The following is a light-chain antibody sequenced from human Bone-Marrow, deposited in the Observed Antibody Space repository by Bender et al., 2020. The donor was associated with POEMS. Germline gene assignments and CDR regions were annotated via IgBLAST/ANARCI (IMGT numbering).Light chain of an antibody. CDR1: NSNIGAGYD. CDR2: GST. CDR3: QRYVETIASV. V-gene: IGLV1-40*01. J-gene: IGLJ3*02. Sequence: QPVLTQPPSVSGTPGQRVTISCTGSNSNIGAGYDVQWYQHLPGTAPKLLIFGSTNRPSGVPDRFSGSKSGTLASLAITGLQADADADYCSQRYVETIASVFDGRARRSV.